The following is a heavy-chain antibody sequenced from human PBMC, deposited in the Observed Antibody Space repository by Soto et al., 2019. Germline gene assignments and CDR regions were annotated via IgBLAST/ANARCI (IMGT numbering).Heavy chain of an antibody. CDR3: AKPRPPYFDFWTRSMDV. D-gene: IGHD3-3*01. CDR1: GFTFSVYG. Sequence: GGSLRLSCAASGFTFSVYGMHWVRQAPGRGLEWVSVISYDGSNTYYADSVKGRFTISRDNSKNTLYLQMNSLRAEDTAVYYCAKPRPPYFDFWTRSMDVWGQGTTVTVSS. V-gene: IGHV3-33*06. J-gene: IGHJ6*02. CDR2: ISYDGSNT.